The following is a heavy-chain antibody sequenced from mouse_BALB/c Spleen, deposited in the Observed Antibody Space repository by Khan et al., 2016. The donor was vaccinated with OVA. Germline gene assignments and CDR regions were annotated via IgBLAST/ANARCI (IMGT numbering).Heavy chain of an antibody. CDR3: ARYASSTYYAMDY. CDR1: GYTFTNYV. CDR2: INPYNDGT. D-gene: IGHD1-1*01. Sequence: VQLKESGPELVKPGASVKMSCKASGYTFTNYVMHWVKQKAGQGLEWIGYINPYNDGTKYNEKFRGKATLTSDKSSSTAYMELSSLTSEDYAVDYCARYASSTYYAMDYWSQGTSVTVSS. J-gene: IGHJ4*01. V-gene: IGHV1S136*01.